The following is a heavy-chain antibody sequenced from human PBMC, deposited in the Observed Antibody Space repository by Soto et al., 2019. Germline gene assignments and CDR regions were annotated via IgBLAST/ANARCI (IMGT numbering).Heavy chain of an antibody. CDR3: GRGGHCSSTSCGLTNYYYYYYMDV. CDR1: GGTFSSYT. D-gene: IGHD2-2*01. CDR2: IIAILGIA. Sequence: QVQLVQSGAEVKKPGSSVKVSCKASGGTFSSYTISWVRQAPGQGLEWLGRIIAILGIANYAQKFQGRVTITADKSTSTAYKELSSLISEDTVVYYCGRGGHCSSTSCGLTNYYYYYYMDVWGKGTPVTVSS. V-gene: IGHV1-69*02. J-gene: IGHJ6*03.